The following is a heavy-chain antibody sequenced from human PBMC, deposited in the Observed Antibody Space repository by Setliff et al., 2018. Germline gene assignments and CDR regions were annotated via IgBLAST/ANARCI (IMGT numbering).Heavy chain of an antibody. CDR3: SRLVRYCTTTSCQRLSGGEY. J-gene: IGHJ4*02. CDR1: GYTFSDYG. D-gene: IGHD2-2*01. CDR2: ISIYTGNA. V-gene: IGHV1-18*01. Sequence: ASVKVSCKASGYTFSDYGITWVRQAPGQGLEWMGWISIYTGNAYYAHKLQGRVTMTTDTSTDTAYLELRSLRSDDTAAYYCSRLVRYCTTTSCQRLSGGEYWGQGTLVTVSS.